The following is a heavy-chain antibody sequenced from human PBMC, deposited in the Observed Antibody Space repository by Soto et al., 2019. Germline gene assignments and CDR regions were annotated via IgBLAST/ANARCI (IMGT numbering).Heavy chain of an antibody. CDR2: LYHSGST. CDR3: TGPFRARFHY. J-gene: IGHJ4*01. V-gene: IGHV4-30-2*02. D-gene: IGHD3-10*01. Sequence: SETLSLTCAVSGGSISSGGYSWSWIRQPPGKGLEWIGYLYHSGSTYYNPSLKSRVTISVDRSKNQFSLSLTSVTAADTAVYYCTGPFRARFHYGGPGILVTVSS. CDR1: GGSISSGGYS.